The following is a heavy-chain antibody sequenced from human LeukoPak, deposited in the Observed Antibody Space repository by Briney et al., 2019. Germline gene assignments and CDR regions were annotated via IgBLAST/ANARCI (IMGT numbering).Heavy chain of an antibody. J-gene: IGHJ2*01. CDR3: ARDRLRDYYDSSGPPGSRSPYWYFDL. D-gene: IGHD3-22*01. CDR2: ISAYNGNT. CDR1: GYTFTSYG. V-gene: IGHV1-18*01. Sequence: ASVKVSCKASGYTFTSYGISWVRQAPGQGLEWMGWISAYNGNTNYAQKLQGRVTMTTDTSTSTAYMELSSLRSEDTAVYYCARDRLRDYYDSSGPPGSRSPYWYFDLWGRGTLVTVSS.